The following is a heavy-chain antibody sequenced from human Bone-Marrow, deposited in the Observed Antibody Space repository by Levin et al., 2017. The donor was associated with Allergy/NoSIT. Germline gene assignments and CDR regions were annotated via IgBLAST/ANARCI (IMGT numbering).Heavy chain of an antibody. J-gene: IGHJ5*02. CDR2: MNPHSGDT. V-gene: IGHV1-8*01. D-gene: IGHD3-22*01. CDR1: GYTFTNVD. Sequence: GESLKISCKTAGYTFTNVDINWVRQAPGQGLEWMGWMNPHSGDTNYAQKFQGRVTMTRNSSLSTAYMELSSLTYDDTATYYCARVDSHSDSTGFHPWGQGTLVTVSS. CDR3: ARVDSHSDSTGFHP.